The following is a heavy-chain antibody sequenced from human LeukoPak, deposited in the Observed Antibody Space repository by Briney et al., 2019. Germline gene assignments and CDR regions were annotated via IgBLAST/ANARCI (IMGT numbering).Heavy chain of an antibody. CDR1: GYSISSGYY. CDR3: ASMGSGGH. D-gene: IGHD3-10*01. CDR2: IYYSGST. J-gene: IGHJ4*02. Sequence: SETLSLTCTVSGYSISSGYYWGWIRQPPGKGLEWIGYIYYSGSTNYNPSLKSRVTISVDTSKNQFSLKLSSVTAADTAVYYCASMGSGGHWGQGTLVTVSS. V-gene: IGHV4-38-2*02.